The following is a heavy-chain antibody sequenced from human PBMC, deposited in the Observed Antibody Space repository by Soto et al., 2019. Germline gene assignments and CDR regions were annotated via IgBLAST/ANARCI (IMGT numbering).Heavy chain of an antibody. Sequence: QVTLKASGPVLVKPTETLTLTCTVSGFSLSNARMGVSWIRQPPGKALEWLAHIFSNDDKSYSTSLKSRLTISKDTSKSQVVLTMTNMDPVDTATYYCARDYGDYVGYYYYYMDVWGKGTTVTVSS. CDR1: GFSLSNARMG. CDR3: ARDYGDYVGYYYYYMDV. V-gene: IGHV2-26*01. D-gene: IGHD4-17*01. J-gene: IGHJ6*03. CDR2: IFSNDDK.